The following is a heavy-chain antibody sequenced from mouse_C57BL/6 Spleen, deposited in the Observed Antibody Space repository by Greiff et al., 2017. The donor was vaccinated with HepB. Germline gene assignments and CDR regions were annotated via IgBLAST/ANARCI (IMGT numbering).Heavy chain of an antibody. J-gene: IGHJ1*03. V-gene: IGHV1-69*01. CDR2: IDPSDSYT. Sequence: QVQLQQPGAELVMPGASVKLSCKASGYTFTSYWMHWVKQRPGQGLEWIGEIDPSDSYTNYNQKFKGKSTLTVDKSSSTAYMQLSSLTSEDSAVYYCARDEGITWDFDVWGTGTTVTVSS. CDR1: GYTFTSYW. CDR3: ARDEGITWDFDV.